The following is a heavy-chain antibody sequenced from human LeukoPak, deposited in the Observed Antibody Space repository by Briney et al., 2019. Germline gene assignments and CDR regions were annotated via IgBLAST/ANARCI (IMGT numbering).Heavy chain of an antibody. V-gene: IGHV1-46*01. CDR2: INPRGGST. CDR1: GYTFTSHF. CDR3: ARVKSYYYDTSDKDAFDT. D-gene: IGHD3-22*01. Sequence: ASVKVSCKASGYTFTSHFMHWVRQAPGQGLEWMGIINPRGGSTSYTQKFQGRVTMTRDTSTSTLYMELSSLRSEDTAVYYCARVKSYYYDTSDKDAFDTWGQGTMVTVSS. J-gene: IGHJ3*02.